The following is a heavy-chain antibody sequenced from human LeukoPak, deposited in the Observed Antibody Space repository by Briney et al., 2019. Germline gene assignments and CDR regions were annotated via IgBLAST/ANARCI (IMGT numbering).Heavy chain of an antibody. J-gene: IGHJ1*01. D-gene: IGHD3-22*01. Sequence: ASVKVSCKASGYTFTGYYMHWVRQAPGQGLEWMGWINPNSGGTNYVQKFQGRVTMTRDTSISTAYMELSRLTSDDTAVYYCARGYYDSSDYEYFQHWGQGTLVTVSS. CDR2: INPNSGGT. CDR3: ARGYYDSSDYEYFQH. V-gene: IGHV1-2*02. CDR1: GYTFTGYY.